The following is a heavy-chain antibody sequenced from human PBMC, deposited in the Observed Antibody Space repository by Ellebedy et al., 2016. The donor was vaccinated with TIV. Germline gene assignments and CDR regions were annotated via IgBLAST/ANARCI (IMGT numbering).Heavy chain of an antibody. J-gene: IGHJ3*02. CDR3: MNVGASDI. CDR1: GFTFSTYW. V-gene: IGHV3-74*01. Sequence: GESLKISXAASGFTFSTYWMHWVRQVPGLVLAWVSRIETDGSTTAYADSVRGRFTTSRDNAENTLYLQMNSLRVEDTAVYYCMNVGASDIWGQGTMVTVSS. D-gene: IGHD1-1*01. CDR2: IETDGSTT.